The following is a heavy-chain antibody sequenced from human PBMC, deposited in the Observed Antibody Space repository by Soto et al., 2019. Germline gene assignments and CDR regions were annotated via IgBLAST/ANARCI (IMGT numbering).Heavy chain of an antibody. Sequence: SEPLSLTRTVTGGYIRRIHNFWGWIRQPPGKGLELIGSIFYSGTTYNNPSLNSRVTLSVDTSKNQFSLKLNSVTAADMAVYYCARYYGDYKNYFDYWGQGTLVTVSS. CDR2: IFYSGTT. V-gene: IGHV4-39*01. CDR3: ARYYGDYKNYFDY. J-gene: IGHJ4*02. CDR1: GGYIRRIHNF. D-gene: IGHD4-17*01.